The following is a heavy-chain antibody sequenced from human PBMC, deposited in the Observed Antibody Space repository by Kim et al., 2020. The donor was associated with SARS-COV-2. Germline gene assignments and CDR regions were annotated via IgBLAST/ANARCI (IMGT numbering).Heavy chain of an antibody. CDR3: AADPLIAAAGTHYYYGMDV. V-gene: IGHV1-58*01. CDR1: GFTFTSSA. J-gene: IGHJ6*02. D-gene: IGHD6-13*01. Sequence: SVKVSCKASGFTFTSSAVQWVRQARGQRLEWIGWIVVGSGNTNYAQKFQERVTIPRDMSTSTAYMELSSLRSEDTAVYYCAADPLIAAAGTHYYYGMDVWGQGTTVTVSS. CDR2: IVVGSGNT.